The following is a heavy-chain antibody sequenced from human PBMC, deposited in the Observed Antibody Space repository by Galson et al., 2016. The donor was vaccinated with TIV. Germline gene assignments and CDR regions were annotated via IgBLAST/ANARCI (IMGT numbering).Heavy chain of an antibody. V-gene: IGHV4-59*11. Sequence: SETLSLTCTISGGSISRHFWTWIRQPPGKPLEWIGYMYYIESSNYNPSLKSRVTISMDTSKNQFSLRLTSVTAADTAVYYCAREHSGTSFGPCDYWGQGTLVTVSS. D-gene: IGHD1-26*01. CDR2: MYYIESS. J-gene: IGHJ4*02. CDR3: AREHSGTSFGPCDY. CDR1: GGSISRHF.